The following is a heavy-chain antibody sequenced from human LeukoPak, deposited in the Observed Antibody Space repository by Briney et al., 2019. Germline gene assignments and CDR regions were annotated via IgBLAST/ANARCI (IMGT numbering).Heavy chain of an antibody. J-gene: IGHJ6*02. Sequence: ASVKASCKASGYTFTSYDINWVRQAPGQGLEWMGWMNPNSGNTGYAQKFQGRVTMTRNTSISTAYMELSSLRSEDTAVYYCARAQGILGYCSSTSCYYYYYGMDVWGQGTTVTVSS. CDR3: ARAQGILGYCSSTSCYYYYYGMDV. CDR2: MNPNSGNT. D-gene: IGHD2-2*01. V-gene: IGHV1-8*01. CDR1: GYTFTSYD.